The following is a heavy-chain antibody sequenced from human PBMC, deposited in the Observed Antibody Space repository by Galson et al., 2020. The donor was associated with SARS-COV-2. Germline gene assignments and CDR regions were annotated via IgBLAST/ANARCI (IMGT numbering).Heavy chain of an antibody. CDR1: GGSISSYY. J-gene: IGHJ6*02. CDR2: IYTSGST. Sequence: ETSETLSLTCTVSGGSISSYYWSWIRQPAGKGLEWIGRIYTSGSTNYNPSLKTRVTMSVDTSKNQFSPKLSSVTAADTAVYYCARVGLGDYDFWSGYPYYYYGMDVWGQGTTVTVSS. V-gene: IGHV4-4*07. D-gene: IGHD3-3*01. CDR3: ARVGLGDYDFWSGYPYYYYGMDV.